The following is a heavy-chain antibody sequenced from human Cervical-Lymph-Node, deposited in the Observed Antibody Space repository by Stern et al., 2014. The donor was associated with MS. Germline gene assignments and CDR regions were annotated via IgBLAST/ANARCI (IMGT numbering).Heavy chain of an antibody. V-gene: IGHV4-4*02. D-gene: IGHD5-18*01. CDR1: GASITSTNW. Sequence: QLQLQESGPGLVRPSGTLSLTCAVSGASITSTNWWSWVRQPPGKGLEWIGEIYHTGRTNYTPPLKRRPPMSIQKPDTQFPLNLTSVTAADTAVYFCARIPEDTAMVAMMDYWGQGILVTVSS. CDR2: IYHTGRT. J-gene: IGHJ4*02. CDR3: ARIPEDTAMVAMMDY.